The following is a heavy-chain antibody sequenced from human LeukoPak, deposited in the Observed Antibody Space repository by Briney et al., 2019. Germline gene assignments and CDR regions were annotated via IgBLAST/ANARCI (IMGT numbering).Heavy chain of an antibody. CDR2: ISWNSGSI. V-gene: IGHV3-9*01. CDR1: GFTFDDYA. CDR3: AKDSSLYYGSGSPGGFDP. J-gene: IGHJ5*02. D-gene: IGHD3-10*01. Sequence: GGSLRLSCAASGFTFDDYAMHWVRHAPGKGLEWVSGISWNSGSIGYADSVKGRFTISRDNAKNSLYLQMNSLRAEDTALYYCAKDSSLYYGSGSPGGFDPWGQGTLVTVSS.